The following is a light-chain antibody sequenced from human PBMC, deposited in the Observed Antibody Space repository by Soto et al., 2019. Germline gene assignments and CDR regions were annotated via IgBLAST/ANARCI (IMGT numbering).Light chain of an antibody. Sequence: EIVLTQSPGTLSLSPGERATLSCRASQSVSSSYLAWYQQKPGQAPRLLIYGASSRATGIPDRFSGSGSGTDFTLTISRLEPEDFAVYYCQQYGRSLHFGQGTRLEIK. V-gene: IGKV3-20*01. CDR2: GAS. CDR3: QQYGRSLH. CDR1: QSVSSSY. J-gene: IGKJ5*01.